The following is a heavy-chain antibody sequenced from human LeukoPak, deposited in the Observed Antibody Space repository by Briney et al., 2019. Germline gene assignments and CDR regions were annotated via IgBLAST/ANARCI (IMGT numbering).Heavy chain of an antibody. CDR3: AKDTAYSSSWYFFDY. CDR1: GFTFSSYA. D-gene: IGHD6-13*01. Sequence: GGSPRLSCAASGFTFSSYAMHWVRQAPGKGLEWVAVISYDGSNKYYADSVKGRFTISRDNSKNTLYLQMNSLRAEDTAVYYCAKDTAYSSSWYFFDYWGQGTLVTVSS. CDR2: ISYDGSNK. V-gene: IGHV3-30*04. J-gene: IGHJ4*02.